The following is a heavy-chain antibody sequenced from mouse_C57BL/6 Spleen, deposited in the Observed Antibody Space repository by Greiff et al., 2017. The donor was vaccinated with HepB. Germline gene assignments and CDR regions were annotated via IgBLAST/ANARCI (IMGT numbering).Heavy chain of an antibody. V-gene: IGHV1-18*01. Sequence: VQLQQSGPELVKPGASVKISCKASGYTFTDYNMDWVKQRHGKRLEWIGDINPNNGGTNYNQKFKGKATLTVDKSSSTAYMELRSLTSEDTAVYYCARRGSLYYDYDEFDVWGTGTTVTVSS. CDR3: ARRGSLYYDYDEFDV. CDR2: INPNNGGT. D-gene: IGHD2-4*01. CDR1: GYTFTDYN. J-gene: IGHJ1*03.